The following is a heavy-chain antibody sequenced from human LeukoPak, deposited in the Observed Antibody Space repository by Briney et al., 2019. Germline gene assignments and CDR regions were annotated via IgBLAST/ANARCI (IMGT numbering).Heavy chain of an antibody. D-gene: IGHD3-22*01. J-gene: IGHJ5*01. Sequence: GGSLRLSCTASGFPFSNYWMSWVRQAPGKGLEWVANIKQDRDEKDYVDSVKGRFTISRGNAENSLYLQMNSLRAGDTAVYYCARKRYYYENVKGWIDSWGQGILVTVSS. V-gene: IGHV3-7*03. CDR3: ARKRYYYENVKGWIDS. CDR2: IKQDRDEK. CDR1: GFPFSNYW.